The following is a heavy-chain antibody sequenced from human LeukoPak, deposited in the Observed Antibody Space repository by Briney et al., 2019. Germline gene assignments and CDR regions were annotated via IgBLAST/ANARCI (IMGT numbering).Heavy chain of an antibody. Sequence: GGSLRLSCAASGFTFSSYGMHWVRQAPGKGLEWVAVISYDGSNKYYADSVKGRFTISRVNSKNTLYLQMNSLRAEDTAVYYCAKDRGYSYGIGYYFDYWGQGTPVTVSS. CDR2: ISYDGSNK. D-gene: IGHD5-18*01. J-gene: IGHJ4*02. CDR3: AKDRGYSYGIGYYFDY. V-gene: IGHV3-30*18. CDR1: GFTFSSYG.